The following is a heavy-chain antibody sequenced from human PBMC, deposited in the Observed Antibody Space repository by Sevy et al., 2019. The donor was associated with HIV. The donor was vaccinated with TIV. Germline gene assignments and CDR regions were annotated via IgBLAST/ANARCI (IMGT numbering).Heavy chain of an antibody. CDR1: GYTLNDYG. Sequence: ASVKVSCKASGYTLNDYGISWVRQAPAQGLAWIGWVTTYKESTNYAHTFQGRATLTTDTSTNTAYMELRSLRSDDTAVYYCARVDPYYEFGDVWGQGTTVTVSS. V-gene: IGHV1-18*01. CDR2: VTTYKEST. CDR3: ARVDPYYEFGDV. D-gene: IGHD3-3*01. J-gene: IGHJ6*02.